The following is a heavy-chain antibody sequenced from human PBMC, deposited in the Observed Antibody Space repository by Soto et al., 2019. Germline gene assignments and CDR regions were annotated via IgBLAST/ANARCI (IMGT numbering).Heavy chain of an antibody. Sequence: EVQLVESGGGLVQPGGSLRLSCLASGFGFSRHWMTWVRQAPGKGLEWVANIKQDGNEKYYVDSVKGRFTISRDNAKNSLYLQMNSLRAEDTAVYYCARRESIVAGHFDYWGQGTLVTVSS. CDR1: GFGFSRHW. CDR3: ARRESIVAGHFDY. J-gene: IGHJ4*02. D-gene: IGHD6-19*01. CDR2: IKQDGNEK. V-gene: IGHV3-7*05.